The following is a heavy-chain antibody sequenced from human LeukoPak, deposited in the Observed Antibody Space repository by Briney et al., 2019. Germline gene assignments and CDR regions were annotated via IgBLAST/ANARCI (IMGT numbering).Heavy chain of an antibody. CDR1: GFTFSNYA. CDR3: AKSPQPWFFDL. D-gene: IGHD2-2*01. Sequence: GGSLRLSCAASGFTFSNYAMNWVRQAPGKGLEWVSAITGSGGGSYSADSVKGRFTISRDNSKNTLYLQMNSLRAEDTAVYYCAKSPQPWFFDLWGRGTLVTVSS. CDR2: ITGSGGGS. J-gene: IGHJ2*01. V-gene: IGHV3-23*01.